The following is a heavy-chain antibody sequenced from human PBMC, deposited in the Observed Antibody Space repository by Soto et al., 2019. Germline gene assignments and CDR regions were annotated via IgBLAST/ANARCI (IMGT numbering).Heavy chain of an antibody. CDR3: AGLLWFGDEVLYYYYGMDV. CDR2: IYYSGST. D-gene: IGHD3-10*01. CDR1: GGSISSGGYY. J-gene: IGHJ6*02. Sequence: SETLSLTCTVSGGSISSGGYYWSWIRQHPGKGLEWIGYIYYSGSTYYNPSLKSRVTISVDTSKNQFSLKLSSVTAADTAVYYCAGLLWFGDEVLYYYYGMDVWGQGTTVTVSS. V-gene: IGHV4-31*03.